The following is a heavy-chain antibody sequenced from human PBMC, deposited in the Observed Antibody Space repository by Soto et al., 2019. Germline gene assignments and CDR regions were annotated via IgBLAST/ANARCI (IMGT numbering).Heavy chain of an antibody. V-gene: IGHV3-23*01. CDR2: ISGSGGST. CDR3: AKEAEVLRFLEWLVDY. D-gene: IGHD3-3*01. Sequence: GGSLRLSCAASGFTFSSYAMSWVRQAPGKGLEWVSAISGSGGSTYYADSVKGRFTISRDNSKNTLYLQMNSLRAEDTAVYYCAKEAEVLRFLEWLVDYWGQGTLVTVSS. J-gene: IGHJ4*02. CDR1: GFTFSSYA.